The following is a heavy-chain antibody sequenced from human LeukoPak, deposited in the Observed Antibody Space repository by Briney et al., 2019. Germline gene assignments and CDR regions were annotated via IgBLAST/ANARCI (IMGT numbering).Heavy chain of an antibody. J-gene: IGHJ5*02. CDR2: ISSSGSTI. V-gene: IGHV3-11*01. CDR1: GFTFSDYY. Sequence: PGGSLRLSCAASGFTFSDYYMSWIRQAPGKGLEWVSYISSSGSTIYYADSVKGRFTISRDNAKNSLYLQMNSLRAEDTAVYYCAGDKPSWLAAAGIDLGDPWGQGTLVTVSS. D-gene: IGHD6-13*01. CDR3: AGDKPSWLAAAGIDLGDP.